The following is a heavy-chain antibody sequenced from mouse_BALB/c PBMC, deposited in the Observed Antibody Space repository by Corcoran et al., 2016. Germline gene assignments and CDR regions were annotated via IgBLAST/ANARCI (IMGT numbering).Heavy chain of an antibody. CDR3: ANWDWYFYV. D-gene: IGHD4-1*01. J-gene: IGHJ1*01. CDR1: GFNIKDTY. Sequence: EVQLQQSGAELVKPGASVKLSCTASGFNIKDTYMHWVKQRPEQGLEWIGRIDPANGNTKYDPKFQGKATITADTSFNTAYLHLSSLTSEDTAVYYCANWDWYFYVWGAGTTVTVSS. CDR2: IDPANGNT. V-gene: IGHV14-3*02.